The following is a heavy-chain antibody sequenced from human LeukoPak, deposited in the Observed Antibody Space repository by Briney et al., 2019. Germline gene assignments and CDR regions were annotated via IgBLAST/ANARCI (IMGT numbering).Heavy chain of an antibody. J-gene: IGHJ2*01. CDR1: GFTFSSYA. D-gene: IGHD5-24*01. CDR3: ARDAQPKGKRWLQFYWYFDL. Sequence: SGGSLRLSCAASGFTFSSYAMHWVRQAPGKWLEWVAVISYDGSNKYYADSVKSRFTISRDNSKNTLYLQMNRLRAADTAVSYCARDAQPKGKRWLQFYWYFDLWGRGTLVTVSS. V-gene: IGHV3-30-3*01. CDR2: ISYDGSNK.